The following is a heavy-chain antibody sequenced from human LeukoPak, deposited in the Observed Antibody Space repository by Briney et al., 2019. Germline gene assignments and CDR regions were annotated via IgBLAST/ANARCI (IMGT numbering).Heavy chain of an antibody. V-gene: IGHV1-69*04. J-gene: IGHJ3*02. D-gene: IGHD3-16*01. CDR3: ARARTMITFGGVRHAFDI. CDR2: IIPLLGVT. CDR1: GGTFSSYA. Sequence: SVKVSCKASGGTFSSYAISWVRQAPGQGLEWVGRIIPLLGVTNHAQKLQGRVTVTADPATNTAYMELSSLIPDDTAVYYCARARTMITFGGVRHAFDIWGQGTLVAVSS.